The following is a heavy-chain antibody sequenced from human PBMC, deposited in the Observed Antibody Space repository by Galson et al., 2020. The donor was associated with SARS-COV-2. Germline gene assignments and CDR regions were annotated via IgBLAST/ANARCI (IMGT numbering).Heavy chain of an antibody. D-gene: IGHD6-19*01. J-gene: IGHJ4*02. CDR1: GYGFTTYW. CDR2: IYPGDSDT. CDR3: ARRAGGGSSSAWYNYFDD. V-gene: IGHV5-51*01. Sequence: GESLKISCKASGYGFTTYWIGWVRQMPGKGLEWMGIIYPGDSDTTYSPSFQGQVTISADKSISTAYLQWSSLKASDTAIYYCARRAGGGSSSAWYNYFDDWGQGTLVTVSS.